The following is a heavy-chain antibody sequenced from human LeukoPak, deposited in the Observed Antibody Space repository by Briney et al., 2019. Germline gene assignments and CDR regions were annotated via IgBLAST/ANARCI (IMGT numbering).Heavy chain of an antibody. D-gene: IGHD6-6*01. CDR3: ARDSDSSLSDYYFDY. J-gene: IGHJ4*02. Sequence: GGSLRLSCAASGFTFSSYAMHWVRQAPGKGLEWVAVISYDGSNKYYADSVKGRFTISRDNSKNTLYLQMNSLRAEDTAVYYCARDSDSSLSDYYFDYWGQGTLVTVSS. CDR2: ISYDGSNK. CDR1: GFTFSSYA. V-gene: IGHV3-30*04.